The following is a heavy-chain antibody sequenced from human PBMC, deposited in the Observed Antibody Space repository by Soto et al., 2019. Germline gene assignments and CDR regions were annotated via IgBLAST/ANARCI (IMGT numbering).Heavy chain of an antibody. V-gene: IGHV5-51*01. J-gene: IGHJ4*02. CDR2: IYPGDSDT. Sequence: GESLKISCKGSGYSFTSYWIGWVRQMPGKGLEWMGIIYPGDSDTRYSPSFQGQVTISADKSISTAYLQWSSLKASDTAMYYCARLNYYDSSGYYLAFFDYWGQGTLVTVSS. D-gene: IGHD3-22*01. CDR1: GYSFTSYW. CDR3: ARLNYYDSSGYYLAFFDY.